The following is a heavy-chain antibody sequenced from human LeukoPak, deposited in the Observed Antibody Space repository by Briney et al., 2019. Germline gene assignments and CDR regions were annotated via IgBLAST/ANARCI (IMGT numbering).Heavy chain of an antibody. J-gene: IGHJ4*02. V-gene: IGHV1-46*01. CDR1: GYTFTSYY. CDR3: ATGGTWELADY. Sequence: ASVKVSCKASGYTFTSYYMHWVRQAPGQGLEWMGIINPSGGSTSYAQKFQGRVTMTRDTSTSTVYMELGSLRSEDTAVYYCATGGTWELADYWGQGTLVTVSS. CDR2: INPSGGST. D-gene: IGHD1-26*01.